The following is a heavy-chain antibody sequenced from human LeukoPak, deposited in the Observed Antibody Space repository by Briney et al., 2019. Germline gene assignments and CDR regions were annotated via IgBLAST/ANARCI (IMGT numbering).Heavy chain of an antibody. CDR3: ARGPYCGGDCYFAY. J-gene: IGHJ4*02. CDR1: GGSISSYY. V-gene: IGHV4-4*07. CDR2: IYTSGST. D-gene: IGHD2-21*02. Sequence: SETLSLTGTVSGGSISSYYWSWIRQPAGKGLEWIGRIYTSGSTYYNPSLKSRVTMSVDTSKNQFSLKLSSVTAADTAVYFCARGPYCGGDCYFAYWGQGTLVTVSS.